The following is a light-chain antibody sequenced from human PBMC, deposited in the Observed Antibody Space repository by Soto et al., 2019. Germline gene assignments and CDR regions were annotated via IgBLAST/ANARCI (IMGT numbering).Light chain of an antibody. CDR1: QSVSSGS. CDR3: QQYGSSPYT. Sequence: EIVLTQSPDTLSLSPGERATLSCRASQSVSSGSLSWYQQKPGQAPRLLIYVASSRATGIPDRFSGSGSGTDFSLSISRLEPEDFTVYYCQQYGSSPYTFGQGTKLEIK. CDR2: VAS. V-gene: IGKV3-20*01. J-gene: IGKJ2*01.